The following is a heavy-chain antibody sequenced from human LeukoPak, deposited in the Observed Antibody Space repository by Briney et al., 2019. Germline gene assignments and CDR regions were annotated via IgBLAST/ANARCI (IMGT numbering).Heavy chain of an antibody. D-gene: IGHD6-19*01. J-gene: IGHJ4*02. CDR2: IYSGGST. CDR3: ARASQWLVPYFDY. Sequence: GGSLRLSCAASGFTVSSNYMSWVRQAPGKGLDWVSVIYSGGSTYYADSVKGRFTISRHNSKNTLYLQMNSLRAEDTAVYYCARASQWLVPYFDYWGQGTLVTVSS. CDR1: GFTVSSNY. V-gene: IGHV3-53*04.